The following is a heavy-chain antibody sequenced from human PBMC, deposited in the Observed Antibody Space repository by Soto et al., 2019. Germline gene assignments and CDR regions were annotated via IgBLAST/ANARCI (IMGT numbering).Heavy chain of an antibody. D-gene: IGHD6-19*01. CDR2: VYYTGST. J-gene: IGHJ4*02. CDR3: ARSVAVPGAHIDY. V-gene: IGHV4-59*01. CDR1: GGSISGSY. Sequence: QVQLQESGPGLVKPSETLSLTCSVSGGSISGSYWSWIRQSPGKGLEWLGYVYYTGSTNYSPSLRSRVCISVDTSKNEFSLILSSVTAADTAVYFCARSVAVPGAHIDYWGQGTQVTVSS.